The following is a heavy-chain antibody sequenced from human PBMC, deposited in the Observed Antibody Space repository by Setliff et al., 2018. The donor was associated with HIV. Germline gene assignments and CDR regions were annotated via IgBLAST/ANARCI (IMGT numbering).Heavy chain of an antibody. D-gene: IGHD6-19*01. J-gene: IGHJ4*02. V-gene: IGHV1-46*01. CDR1: GYTFTSYY. CDR3: ARGERSIAVAGRPFDY. CDR2: INPSGGST. Sequence: ASVKVSCKASGYTFTSYYMHWVRQAPGQGLEWMGMINPSGGSTNYAQKFQGRVTMTRDTSTSTVYMELSSLRSEDTAVYYCARGERSIAVAGRPFDYWGQGTLVTVSS.